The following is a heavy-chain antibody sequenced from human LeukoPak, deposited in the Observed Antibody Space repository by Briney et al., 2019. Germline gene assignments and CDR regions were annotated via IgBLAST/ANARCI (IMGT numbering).Heavy chain of an antibody. J-gene: IGHJ5*02. Sequence: PSETLSLTCTVSGGSISSYYWSWIRQPPGKGLEWIGYIYTSGSTNYNPSLKSRVTISVDTSKNQFSLKLSSVTAADTAVYYCARSSLSYYDFWSGYYPNWFDPWGQGTLVTVSS. V-gene: IGHV4-4*09. D-gene: IGHD3-3*01. CDR1: GGSISSYY. CDR3: ARSSLSYYDFWSGYYPNWFDP. CDR2: IYTSGST.